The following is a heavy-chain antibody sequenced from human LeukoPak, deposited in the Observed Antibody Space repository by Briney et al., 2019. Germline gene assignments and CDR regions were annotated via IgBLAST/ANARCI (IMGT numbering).Heavy chain of an antibody. CDR2: VYSGGST. CDR1: GFIVNYNY. Sequence: GGSLRLSCAASGFIVNYNYMSWVRQPPGKGLGWVSVVYSGGSTYYADSVKGRFTISRDNSKNMVYLQMNSLRVEDTAVYYCARVRVGTIYWFDPWGQGTLVTVSS. J-gene: IGHJ5*02. D-gene: IGHD1-26*01. CDR3: ARVRVGTIYWFDP. V-gene: IGHV3-66*01.